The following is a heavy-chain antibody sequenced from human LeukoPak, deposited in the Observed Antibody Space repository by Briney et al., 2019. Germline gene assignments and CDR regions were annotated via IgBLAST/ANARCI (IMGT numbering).Heavy chain of an antibody. CDR2: ISYDGSNK. V-gene: IGHV3-30*18. CDR3: AKKYDYVWGSPGD. Sequence: PGGSLRLSCAASGFTFSSYAMSWVRQAPGKGLEWVAVISYDGSNKYYADSVKGRFTISRDNSKNTLYLQMNSLRAEDTAVYYCAKKYDYVWGSPGDWGQGTLVTVSS. D-gene: IGHD3-16*01. CDR1: GFTFSSYA. J-gene: IGHJ4*02.